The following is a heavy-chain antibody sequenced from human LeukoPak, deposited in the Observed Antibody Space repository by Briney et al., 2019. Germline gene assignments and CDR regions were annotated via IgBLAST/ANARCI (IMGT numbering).Heavy chain of an antibody. D-gene: IGHD3-10*01. V-gene: IGHV4-39*07. CDR2: IYYSGST. CDR3: ARATYYYGSGSYYSADYYYYYYMDV. Sequence: PSETLSLTCTVSGGSISSSSYYWGWIRQPPGKGLEWIGSIYYSGSTYYNPSLKSRVTISVDTSKNQFSLKLSSVTAADTAVYYCARATYYYGSGSYYSADYYYYYYMDVWGKGTTVTISS. CDR1: GGSISSSSYY. J-gene: IGHJ6*03.